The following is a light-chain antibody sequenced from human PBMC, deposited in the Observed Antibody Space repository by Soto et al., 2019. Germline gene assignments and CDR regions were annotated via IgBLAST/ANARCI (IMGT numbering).Light chain of an antibody. CDR2: GAT. V-gene: IGKV1-9*01. Sequence: IQLTQSPSSLSASIGDRVTITCRASQGIRSYLAWYQQKPGKAPELLIYGATTLQSGVPSRFSGSGSGTDFTLTISRLQPEDFATYYCQQCNSYPLTFGGGTRVDIK. J-gene: IGKJ4*02. CDR1: QGIRSY. CDR3: QQCNSYPLT.